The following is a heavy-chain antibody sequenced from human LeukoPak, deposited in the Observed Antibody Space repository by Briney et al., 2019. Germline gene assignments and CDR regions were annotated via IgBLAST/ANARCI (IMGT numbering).Heavy chain of an antibody. CDR3: ARGQSRYFDWYLGFFDY. V-gene: IGHV3-21*01. CDR1: GFTFSSY. Sequence: GGSLGLSCAASGFTFSSYVNWVRQAPGKGLEWVSSISSTSSYIYYADSVKGRFTISRDNAKNSLYLQMNSLRADDTAVYYCARGQSRYFDWYLGFFDYWGQGTLVTVSS. D-gene: IGHD3-9*01. CDR2: ISSTSSYI. J-gene: IGHJ4*02.